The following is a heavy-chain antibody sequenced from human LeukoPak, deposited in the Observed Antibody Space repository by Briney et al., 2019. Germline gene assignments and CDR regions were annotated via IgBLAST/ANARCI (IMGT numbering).Heavy chain of an antibody. CDR1: GYTFTSYG. CDR3: ARAFRVITFGGVIVTYAFDI. D-gene: IGHD3-16*02. Sequence: ASVKVSCKASGYTFTSYGISWVRQAPGQGLEWMGWISAYNGNTNYAQKLQGRVTMTTDTSTSTAYMELRSLRSDDTAVYYCARAFRVITFGGVIVTYAFDIWGQGTMVTVSS. V-gene: IGHV1-18*01. J-gene: IGHJ3*02. CDR2: ISAYNGNT.